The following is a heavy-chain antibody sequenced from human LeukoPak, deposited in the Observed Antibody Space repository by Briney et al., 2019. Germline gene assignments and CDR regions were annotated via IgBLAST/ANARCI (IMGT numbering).Heavy chain of an antibody. CDR3: ARQEQWLPYYFDY. CDR2: INHSGST. Sequence: SETLSLTCAVYGGSFSSYYWSWIRQPPGKGLEWIGEINHSGSTNYNPSLKSRVTISVDTSKNQFSLKLSSVTAADTAVYYCARQEQWLPYYFDYWGQGTLVTVSS. CDR1: GGSFSSYY. D-gene: IGHD5-24*01. V-gene: IGHV4-34*01. J-gene: IGHJ4*02.